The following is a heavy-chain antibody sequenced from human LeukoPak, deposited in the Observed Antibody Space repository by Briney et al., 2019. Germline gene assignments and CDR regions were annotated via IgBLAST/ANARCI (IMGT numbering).Heavy chain of an antibody. D-gene: IGHD6-6*01. CDR1: GGSISTYY. J-gene: IGHJ1*01. CDR3: ARGGAARLHFQN. CDR2: IYHSGST. Sequence: PSETLSLTCTVSGGSISTYYWNWIRQPPGKGLEWIGYIYHSGSTNYNPPLQSRVTISVDTSKNQFSLNLNSVTAADTAVYYCARGGAARLHFQNWGQGTLVTVSS. V-gene: IGHV4-59*01.